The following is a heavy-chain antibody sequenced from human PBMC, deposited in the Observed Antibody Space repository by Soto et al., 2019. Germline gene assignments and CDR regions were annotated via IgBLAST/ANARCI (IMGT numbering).Heavy chain of an antibody. J-gene: IGHJ5*02. D-gene: IGHD2-21*01. CDR1: GYTFTSYA. CDR3: AREGELCGGKCWTYDWLDP. V-gene: IGHV1-3*01. CDR2: INVGNGNT. Sequence: QVYLVQSGAEVKKPGASVKVSCKASGYTFTSYAMHWVRQAPGQGLEWMGRINVGNGNTEYSQKFQGRVTITRDTSASTAYMELSRLRSEDTAVYYCAREGELCGGKCWTYDWLDPWGQGTLVTVSS.